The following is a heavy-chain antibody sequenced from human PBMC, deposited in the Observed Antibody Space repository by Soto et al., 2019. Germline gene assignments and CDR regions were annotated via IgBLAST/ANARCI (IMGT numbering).Heavy chain of an antibody. Sequence: QVQVVQSGAEVKKPESSVKVSCKPSGGTFNTYTVNWVXXXPGHGLEWMGRFIPILDMANYAQKFQDRVTITADRATFTAYMELNSLTSDDTAVYYCAITYCRDNSCPRDFDFWGPGTRVTVSS. CDR3: AITYCRDNSCPRDFDF. CDR1: GGTFNTYT. V-gene: IGHV1-69*02. CDR2: FIPILDMA. J-gene: IGHJ4*02. D-gene: IGHD2-21*01.